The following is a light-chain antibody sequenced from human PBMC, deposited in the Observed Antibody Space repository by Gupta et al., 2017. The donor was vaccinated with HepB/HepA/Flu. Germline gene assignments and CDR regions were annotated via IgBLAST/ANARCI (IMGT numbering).Light chain of an antibody. V-gene: IGLV3-1*01. CDR2: QAS. CDR1: KLGHKY. CDR3: PEWDSSTSLV. Sequence: SYELTQPPSVSVSPGQTASIPCSGDKLGHKYACWYQQKPGQSPVLVISQASKRPSGLPGRVAGNNAGETETLNTSGHEAVDDAYYDRPEWDSSTSLVFGGGTKMTVL. J-gene: IGLJ2*01.